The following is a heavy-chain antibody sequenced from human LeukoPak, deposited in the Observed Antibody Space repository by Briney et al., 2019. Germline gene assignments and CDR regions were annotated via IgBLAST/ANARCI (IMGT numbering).Heavy chain of an antibody. D-gene: IGHD5-18*01. CDR1: GGSISSGDHY. CDR2: IYYSGRT. CDR3: ASPGYSYGISFDY. Sequence: SQTLSLTCTVSGGSISSGDHYWCWIRQPPGKGLEWIGYIYYSGRTYYNPSLKSRVTISVDTSKNQFSLKLSSVTAADTAVYYCASPGYSYGISFDYWGQGTLVTVSS. J-gene: IGHJ4*02. V-gene: IGHV4-30-4*08.